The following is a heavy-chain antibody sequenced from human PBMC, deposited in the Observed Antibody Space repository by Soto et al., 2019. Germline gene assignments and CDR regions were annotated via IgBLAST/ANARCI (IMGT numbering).Heavy chain of an antibody. J-gene: IGHJ5*02. CDR1: GGSISSSSYY. D-gene: IGHD3-10*01. CDR2: IYYSGST. V-gene: IGHV4-39*01. Sequence: SETLSLTCSVSGGSISSSSYYWGWIRQPPGKGLEWIGSIYYSGSTYYNPSLKSRVSMSVDTPKNQISLKMSSVTATDTAVYYCAGLKGSGSYNWLDPWGQGTLVTVSS. CDR3: AGLKGSGSYNWLDP.